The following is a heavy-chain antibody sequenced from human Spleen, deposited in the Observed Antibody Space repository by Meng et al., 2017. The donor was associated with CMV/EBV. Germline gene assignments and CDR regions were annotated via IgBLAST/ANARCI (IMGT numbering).Heavy chain of an antibody. V-gene: IGHV4-4*07. CDR3: ARDLSPRDPAFDY. J-gene: IGHJ4*02. Sequence: HKEGPGTVEPSGTLSLNCTFSGSAIRSYYWSWILLPAGKGLEWIVRIYISGSNNYNPSLKRRHSMSVAPSTTQFSLKLSSATAADTAVYYCARDLSPRDPAFDYWGQGPLVTVSS. CDR1: GSAIRSYY. CDR2: IYISGSN.